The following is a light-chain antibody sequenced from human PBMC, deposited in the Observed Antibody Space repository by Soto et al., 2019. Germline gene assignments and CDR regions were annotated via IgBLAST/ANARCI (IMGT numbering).Light chain of an antibody. CDR1: SSDDGSYNL. CDR2: EDD. Sequence: QSALTQPASVSGSPGQSITISCTGTSSDDGSYNLVSWYQQYPGKAPKLMIYEDDERPSGVSNRFSCSKSGNTASLTISGLQAEDEADYYCYSYAGRSTSVFGGGTKLTVL. J-gene: IGLJ2*01. V-gene: IGLV2-23*01. CDR3: YSYAGRSTSV.